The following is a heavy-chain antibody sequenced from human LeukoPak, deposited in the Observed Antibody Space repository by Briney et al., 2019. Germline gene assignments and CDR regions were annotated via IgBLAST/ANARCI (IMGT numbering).Heavy chain of an antibody. D-gene: IGHD3-22*01. CDR3: ARQIHYYDSSGYFPDL. V-gene: IGHV4-59*08. J-gene: IGHJ2*01. CDR1: GGSISSYY. Sequence: SETLSLTCTVSGGSISSYYWSWIRQPPGKGLEWIGYIYYSGSTNYNPSLKSRVTISVDTSKNQFSLKLSSVTAADTAVYYCARQIHYYDSSGYFPDLWGRGTLVTVSS. CDR2: IYYSGST.